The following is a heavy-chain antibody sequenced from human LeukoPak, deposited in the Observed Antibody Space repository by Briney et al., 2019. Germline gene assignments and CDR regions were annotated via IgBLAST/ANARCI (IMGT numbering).Heavy chain of an antibody. Sequence: GGSLRLSCAASGFTFSIYSMNWVRQAPGKGLEWVSGISWNSGSIGYADSVKGRFTISRDNAKNSLYLQMNSLRAEDTALYYCAKAGKNWVSSGPYDYWGQGTLVTVSS. J-gene: IGHJ4*02. CDR2: ISWNSGSI. CDR1: GFTFSIYS. D-gene: IGHD7-27*01. CDR3: AKAGKNWVSSGPYDY. V-gene: IGHV3-9*01.